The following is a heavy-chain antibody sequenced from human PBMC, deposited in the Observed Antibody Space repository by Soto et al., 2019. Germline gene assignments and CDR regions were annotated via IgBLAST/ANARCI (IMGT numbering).Heavy chain of an antibody. J-gene: IGHJ4*02. CDR1: GGSISSYY. V-gene: IGHV4-4*07. CDR2: IYTSGST. CDR3: ARDRDDFWSGYRPPVYFDY. D-gene: IGHD3-3*01. Sequence: VSLTCTVSGGSISSYYWSWIRQPAGKGLEWIGRIYTSGSTNYNPSLKSRVTMSVDTSKNQFSLKLSSVTAADTAVYYCARDRDDFWSGYRPPVYFDYWGQRTLVPVS.